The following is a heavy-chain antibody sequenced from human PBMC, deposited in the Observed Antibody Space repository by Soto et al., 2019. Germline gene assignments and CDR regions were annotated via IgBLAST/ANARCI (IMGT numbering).Heavy chain of an antibody. Sequence: QVQLVESGGGVVQPGGSLRLSCAASGFTFRNHAMHWVRQAPGKGLECLAVIAHDGSNAFYRDSVKGRFTVSRNNSKNTLYLYMNSLRSEDTGVYYCARGDREDILVVVGARPGEYGPGIWGQGTTVIVSS. D-gene: IGHD2-15*01. CDR1: GFTFRNHA. CDR3: ARGDREDILVVVGARPGEYGPGI. CDR2: IAHDGSNA. V-gene: IGHV3-30-3*01. J-gene: IGHJ6*02.